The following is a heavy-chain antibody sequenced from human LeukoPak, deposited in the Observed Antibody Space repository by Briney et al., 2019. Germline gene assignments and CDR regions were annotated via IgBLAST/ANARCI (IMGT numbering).Heavy chain of an antibody. CDR1: GFTFNNYA. CDR3: ARDGIVGSPLFKFDY. CDR2: ISFDGGNK. D-gene: IGHD1-26*01. Sequence: GGSLRLSCATSGFTFNNYAIHWVRQAPGKGLEWVAIISFDGGNKYYADSVKGRFTISRDNSKNTLYLQMNSLRAEDTAVYYCARDGIVGSPLFKFDYWGQGTLVTVSS. V-gene: IGHV3-30-3*01. J-gene: IGHJ4*02.